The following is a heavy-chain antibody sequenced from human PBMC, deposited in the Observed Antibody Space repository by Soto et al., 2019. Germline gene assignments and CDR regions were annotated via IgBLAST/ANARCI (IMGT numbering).Heavy chain of an antibody. CDR1: GDTFTTYD. CDR2: INPNSGNI. Sequence: ASVKVSCKASGDTFTTYDINWVRKATGHGLEWMGWINPNSGNIGYAQRFQGRVTMTRDTAIRTAYMEVSSLRSDDTAVYYCARGRASGSYYLPDYWGQGTLVTVSS. D-gene: IGHD3-10*01. V-gene: IGHV1-8*01. CDR3: ARGRASGSYYLPDY. J-gene: IGHJ4*02.